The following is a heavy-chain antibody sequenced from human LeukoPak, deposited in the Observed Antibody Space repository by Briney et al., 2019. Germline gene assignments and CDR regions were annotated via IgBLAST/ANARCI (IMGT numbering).Heavy chain of an antibody. CDR1: GGSISSSSYY. CDR3: VSHYNDYGDYGAFDI. V-gene: IGHV4-39*01. CDR2: IYYSGST. J-gene: IGHJ3*02. Sequence: PSETLSLTCTVSGGSISSSSYYWGWIRQPPGKGLEWIGSIYYSGSTYYNPSLKSRVTISVDTSKNQFSLKLSSVTAADTAVYYCVSHYNDYGDYGAFDIWGQGTMVTASS. D-gene: IGHD4-17*01.